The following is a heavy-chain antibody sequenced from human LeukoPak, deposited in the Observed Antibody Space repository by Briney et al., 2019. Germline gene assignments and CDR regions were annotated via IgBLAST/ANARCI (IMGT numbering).Heavy chain of an antibody. CDR1: DGSINSYY. J-gene: IGHJ4*02. Sequence: SETLSLTCSVSDGSINSYYWNWIRRPPGKGLEWIGYIYYNGNTNYSPSLKSRVTMSVDTSKNQFSLKLSSVTAADTAVYYCARAPGYSYGYRSLGYFDYWGQGTLVTVSS. D-gene: IGHD5-18*01. V-gene: IGHV4-59*08. CDR2: IYYNGNT. CDR3: ARAPGYSYGYRSLGYFDY.